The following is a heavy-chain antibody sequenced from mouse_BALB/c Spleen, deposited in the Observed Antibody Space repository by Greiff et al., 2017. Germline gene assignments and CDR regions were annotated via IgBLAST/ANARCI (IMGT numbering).Heavy chain of an antibody. V-gene: IGHV2-4-1*01. CDR1: GFSLTSYG. Sequence: VQLVESGPGLVQPSQSLSITCTVSGFSLTSYGVHWVRQSPGKGLEWLGVIWSGGSTDYNAAFISRLSISKDNSKSQVFFKMNSLQADDTAIYYCASLITTAPYAMDYWGQGTSVTVSS. CDR3: ASLITTAPYAMDY. D-gene: IGHD1-2*01. CDR2: IWSGGST. J-gene: IGHJ4*01.